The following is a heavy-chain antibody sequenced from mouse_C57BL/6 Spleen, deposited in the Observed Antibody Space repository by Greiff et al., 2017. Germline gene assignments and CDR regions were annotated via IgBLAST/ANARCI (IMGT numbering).Heavy chain of an antibody. J-gene: IGHJ2*01. CDR1: GYTFTSYW. CDR3: ARGRYYFDY. Sequence: QVHVKQPGAELVKPGASVKLSCKASGYTFTSYWMQWVKQRPGQGLEWIGEIDPSDSYTNYNQKFKGKATLTVDTSSSTAYMQLSSLTSEDSAVYYCARGRYYFDYWGQGTTLTVSS. CDR2: IDPSDSYT. V-gene: IGHV1-50*01.